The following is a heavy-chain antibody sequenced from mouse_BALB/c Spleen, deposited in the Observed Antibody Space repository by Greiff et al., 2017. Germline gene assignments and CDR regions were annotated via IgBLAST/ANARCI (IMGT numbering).Heavy chain of an antibody. V-gene: IGHV5-12-1*01. D-gene: IGHD3-2*02. CDR1: GFAFSSYD. CDR3: ARHSRPYFDY. Sequence: EVQGVESGGGLVKPGGSLKLSCAASGFAFSSYDMSWVRQTPEKRLEWVAYISSGGGSTYYPDTVKGRFTISRDNAKNTLYLQMSSLKSEDTAMYYCARHSRPYFDYWGQGTTLTVSS. J-gene: IGHJ2*01. CDR2: ISSGGGST.